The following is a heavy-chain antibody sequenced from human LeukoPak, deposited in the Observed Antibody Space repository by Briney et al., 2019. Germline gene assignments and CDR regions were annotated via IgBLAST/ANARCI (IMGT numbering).Heavy chain of an antibody. CDR1: RFTFSSYW. CDR3: AKGRRADRAIIDY. V-gene: IGHV3-74*01. J-gene: IGHJ4*02. CDR2: IDTEGNSA. D-gene: IGHD5-18*01. Sequence: PGGSLRLSCATSRFTFSSYWMHWVPRAPGKGLEWVSSIDTEGNSAAYADSVRGRFTISRDNAKDTLYLQMDSLRAEDTAVYYCAKGRRADRAIIDYWGQGVRVTVSS.